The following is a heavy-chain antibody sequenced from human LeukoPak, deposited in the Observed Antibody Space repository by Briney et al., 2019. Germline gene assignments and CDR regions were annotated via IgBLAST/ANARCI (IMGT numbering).Heavy chain of an antibody. CDR1: GFTFSIYG. CDR3: AKDNYGDYVEVFDY. D-gene: IGHD4-17*01. J-gene: IGHJ4*02. Sequence: GESLRLSCSASGFTFSIYGMNWVRQAPGKGREWLSYLCWSGTTIYYADSVKGRFTISRDSAKISLYLQMNSLRDEATSVYYCAKDNYGDYVEVFDYWGQGTLVTVSS. CDR2: LCWSGTTI. V-gene: IGHV3-48*02.